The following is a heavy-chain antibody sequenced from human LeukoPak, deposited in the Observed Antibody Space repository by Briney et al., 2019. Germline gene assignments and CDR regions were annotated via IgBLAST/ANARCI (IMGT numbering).Heavy chain of an antibody. Sequence: PSETLSLTCTVSGGSMNNYYWSWIRQPPGKGLEWIGYIYYSGGTNYNPSLKSRVTISVDTSKNQFSLKLSSVTAADTAVYYCARYDYVWKSYRYFDYWGQGTLVTVSS. CDR3: ARYDYVWKSYRYFDY. CDR2: IYYSGGT. J-gene: IGHJ4*02. D-gene: IGHD3-16*02. CDR1: GGSMNNYY. V-gene: IGHV4-59*01.